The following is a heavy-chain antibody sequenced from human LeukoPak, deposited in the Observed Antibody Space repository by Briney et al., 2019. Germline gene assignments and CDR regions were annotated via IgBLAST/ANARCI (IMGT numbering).Heavy chain of an antibody. V-gene: IGHV1-69*04. Sequence: EASVKVSCKASGGTFSSYAISWVRQAPGQGLEWMGRIIPILGIANYAQKFQGRVTITADKSTSTAYMELSSLRSEDTAVYYCARDIHLAAAGTDSYDYWDQAILVTVSS. CDR3: ARDIHLAAAGTDSYDY. CDR2: IIPILGIA. J-gene: IGHJ4*02. CDR1: GGTFSSYA. D-gene: IGHD6-13*01.